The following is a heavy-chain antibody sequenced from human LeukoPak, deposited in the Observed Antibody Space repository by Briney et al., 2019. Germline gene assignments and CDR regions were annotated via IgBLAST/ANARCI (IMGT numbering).Heavy chain of an antibody. D-gene: IGHD2-15*01. V-gene: IGHV4-61*02. Sequence: SETLSLTCTVSGGSISSGSYYWSWIRQPAGKGLEWIGRIYTSGSTNYNPSLKSRVTISVDTSKNQFSLKLSSVTAADTAVYYCARGEDQGYCSGGSCYSKGDAFDIWGQGTMVTVSS. CDR1: GGSISSGSYY. CDR2: IYTSGST. J-gene: IGHJ3*02. CDR3: ARGEDQGYCSGGSCYSKGDAFDI.